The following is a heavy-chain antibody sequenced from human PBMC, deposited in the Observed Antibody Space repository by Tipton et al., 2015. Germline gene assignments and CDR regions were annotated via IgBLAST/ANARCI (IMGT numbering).Heavy chain of an antibody. Sequence: GSLRLSCAASRFTFSNYAMTWVRQAPGRGLEWVSSINGRGSVTYYADSVRGRFTISRDNSKSTLYLQMNSLRAEDTAVYYCARGDDYYDFLLHNWGQGALVTVSS. D-gene: IGHD3-3*01. J-gene: IGHJ4*02. V-gene: IGHV3-23*01. CDR1: RFTFSNYA. CDR3: ARGDDYYDFLLHN. CDR2: INGRGSVT.